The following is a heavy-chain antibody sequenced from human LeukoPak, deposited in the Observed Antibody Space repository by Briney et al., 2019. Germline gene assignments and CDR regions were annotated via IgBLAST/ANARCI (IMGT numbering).Heavy chain of an antibody. D-gene: IGHD3-3*01. CDR1: GGTFSSYA. J-gene: IGHJ3*02. CDR2: IIPIFGTA. Sequence: GASVKVSCKASGGTFSSYAISWVRQAPGQGLEWMGGIIPIFGTANYAQKFQGRVTITADESTSTAYMELSGLRSEDTAVYYCATDRAISGYYVAFDIWGQGTMVTVSS. V-gene: IGHV1-69*13. CDR3: ATDRAISGYYVAFDI.